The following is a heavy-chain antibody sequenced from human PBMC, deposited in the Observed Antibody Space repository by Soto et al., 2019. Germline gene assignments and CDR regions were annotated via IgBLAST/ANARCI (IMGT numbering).Heavy chain of an antibody. V-gene: IGHV4-59*01. D-gene: IGHD6-13*01. Sequence: SETLSLTCTVSGGSISSYYWSWIRQPPGKGLEWIGYIYYSGSTNYNPSLKSRVTISVDTSKNQFSLKLSSVTAADTAVYYCARDSQQLVLGGGWFDPWGQGTLVTVSS. CDR3: ARDSQQLVLGGGWFDP. J-gene: IGHJ5*02. CDR1: GGSISSYY. CDR2: IYYSGST.